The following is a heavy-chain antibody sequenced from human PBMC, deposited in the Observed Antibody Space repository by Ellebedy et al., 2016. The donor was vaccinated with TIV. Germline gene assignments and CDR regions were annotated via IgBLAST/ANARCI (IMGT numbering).Heavy chain of an antibody. J-gene: IGHJ6*02. CDR2: IIPIFGTA. Sequence: ASVKVSXXASGGNLSSYAISWVRQAPGQGLEWMGGIIPIFGTANYAQKFQGRVTITADESTSTAYMELSSLRSEDTAVYYCARGSKRVITFTYYYYGMDVWGQGTTVTVSS. D-gene: IGHD3-22*01. V-gene: IGHV1-69*13. CDR3: ARGSKRVITFTYYYYGMDV. CDR1: GGNLSSYA.